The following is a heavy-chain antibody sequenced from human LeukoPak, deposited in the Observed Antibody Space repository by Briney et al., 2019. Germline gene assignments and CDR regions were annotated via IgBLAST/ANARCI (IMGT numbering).Heavy chain of an antibody. D-gene: IGHD3-10*01. CDR3: ATAGYGSIADY. CDR2: ISSSSSYI. Sequence: GGSLRLSCAASGFTFSSYSLNWVRQAPGKGLEWVSSISSSSSYIYYADSVKGRFTISRDNAKNSLYLQMNSLRAEDTAVYYCATAGYGSIADYWGQGTLVTVSS. CDR1: GFTFSSYS. V-gene: IGHV3-21*01. J-gene: IGHJ4*02.